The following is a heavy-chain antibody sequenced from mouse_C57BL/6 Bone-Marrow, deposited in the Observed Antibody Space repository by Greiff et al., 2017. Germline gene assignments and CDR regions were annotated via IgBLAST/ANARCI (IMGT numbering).Heavy chain of an antibody. CDR2: IYPGGGYT. D-gene: IGHD1-1*01. Sequence: QVQLQQSGAELVRPGTSVKMSCKASGYTFTNYWRGWAQQRPGHGLEWIGDIYPGGGYTNYNEKFKGKATLTADKSSSTAYMQFSSLTSEDSAIYYCARSRYYGSSFYYAMDYWGQGTSVTVSS. J-gene: IGHJ4*01. CDR1: GYTFTNYW. V-gene: IGHV1-63*01. CDR3: ARSRYYGSSFYYAMDY.